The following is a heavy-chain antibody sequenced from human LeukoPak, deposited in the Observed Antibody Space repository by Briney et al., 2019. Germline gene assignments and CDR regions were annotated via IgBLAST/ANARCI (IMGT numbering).Heavy chain of an antibody. J-gene: IGHJ4*02. V-gene: IGHV3-21*01. D-gene: IGHD6-13*01. CDR3: ARDMHSSSWYIGY. Sequence: GGSLRLSCAASGFTFSSYSMNWVRQAPGKGLEWVSSISSSSSYIYYADSVKGRFTISRDNAESSLYLQMNSLRAEDTAVYYCARDMHSSSWYIGYWGQGTLVTVSS. CDR2: ISSSSSYI. CDR1: GFTFSSYS.